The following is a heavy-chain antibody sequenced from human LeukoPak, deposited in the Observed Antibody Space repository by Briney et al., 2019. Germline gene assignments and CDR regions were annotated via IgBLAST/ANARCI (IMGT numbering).Heavy chain of an antibody. Sequence: GASVKVSCKASGYTFTGYYMHWVRQAPGQGLEWMGWINPNSGGTNYAQKFQGRVTMTRDTSISTAYMELSRLRSDDTAVYYCARGVGFGELLFRDYWGQGTLVTVSS. J-gene: IGHJ4*02. D-gene: IGHD3-10*01. CDR2: INPNSGGT. CDR3: ARGVGFGELLFRDY. CDR1: GYTFTGYY. V-gene: IGHV1-2*02.